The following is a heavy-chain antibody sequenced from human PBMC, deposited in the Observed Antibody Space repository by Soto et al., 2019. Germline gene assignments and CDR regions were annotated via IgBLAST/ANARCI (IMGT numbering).Heavy chain of an antibody. Sequence: PGGSLRLSCAASGFTFSSYAMHWVRQAPGKGLEWVAVISYDGSNKYYADSVKGRFTISRDNSKNTLYLQMNSLRAEDTAVYYCAREDYYGSGSYYAERGYYYGMDVWGQGTTVTVSS. V-gene: IGHV3-30-3*01. D-gene: IGHD3-10*01. CDR2: ISYDGSNK. CDR1: GFTFSSYA. J-gene: IGHJ6*02. CDR3: AREDYYGSGSYYAERGYYYGMDV.